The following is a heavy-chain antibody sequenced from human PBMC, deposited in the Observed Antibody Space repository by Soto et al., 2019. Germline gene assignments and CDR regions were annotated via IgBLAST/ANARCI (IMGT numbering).Heavy chain of an antibody. CDR1: GFSLTTRSMC. CDR3: ARSLNYDFWTGYFFDF. V-gene: IGHV2-70*01. CDR2: IDWDGDT. D-gene: IGHD3-3*01. Sequence: SGPTLVNPTQTLTLTCTLSGFSLTTRSMCVSWIRQSPGKALEWLALIDWDGDTYYSTSLKTRLTISRGTSTNQVVLTMTNLDPVDTATYFCARSLNYDFWTGYFFDFWGQGALVTVSS. J-gene: IGHJ4*02.